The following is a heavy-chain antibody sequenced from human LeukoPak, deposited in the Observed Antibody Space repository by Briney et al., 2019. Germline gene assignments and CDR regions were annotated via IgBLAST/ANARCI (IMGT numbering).Heavy chain of an antibody. J-gene: IGHJ3*02. CDR1: GAYVTTYS. Sequence: SETLSLTCIVSGAYVTTYSWNWIRQSPGKGLEWIGYFTLSGTTSYSSSLKSRVTISRDTSKNQLSLKLTSVTAADTAVYYCARPRGSYGNSDAFDIWGQGTMVTVSS. D-gene: IGHD1-26*01. V-gene: IGHV4-59*08. CDR3: ARPRGSYGNSDAFDI. CDR2: FTLSGTT.